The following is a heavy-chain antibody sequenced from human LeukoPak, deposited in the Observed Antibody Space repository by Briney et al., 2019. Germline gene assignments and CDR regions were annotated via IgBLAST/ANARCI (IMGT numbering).Heavy chain of an antibody. CDR3: ASERLVVRGITGYFDY. D-gene: IGHD3-10*01. J-gene: IGHJ4*02. CDR1: GFTFSDYS. V-gene: IGHV3-21*01. Sequence: GGSLRLSCAASGFTFSDYSMNWVRQAPGKGLEWVSSISFTSSFVYYADSVKGRFTISRDNAKNSLYLQMNSLRAEDTAVYYCASERLVVRGITGYFDYWGQGALVTVSS. CDR2: ISFTSSFV.